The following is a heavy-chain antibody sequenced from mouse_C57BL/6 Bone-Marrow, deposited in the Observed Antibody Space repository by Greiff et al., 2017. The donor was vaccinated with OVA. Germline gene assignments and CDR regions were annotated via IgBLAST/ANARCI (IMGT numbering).Heavy chain of an antibody. CDR3: ARRWLLEGFDY. Sequence: DVMLVESGGDLVKPGGSLKLSCAASGFTFSSYGMSWVRQTPDKRLEWVATISSGGSYTYYPDSVKGRFTISRDNAKNTLYLQMSSLKSEDTAMYYCARRWLLEGFDYWGQGTTLTVSS. D-gene: IGHD2-3*01. CDR1: GFTFSSYG. J-gene: IGHJ2*01. V-gene: IGHV5-6*02. CDR2: ISSGGSYT.